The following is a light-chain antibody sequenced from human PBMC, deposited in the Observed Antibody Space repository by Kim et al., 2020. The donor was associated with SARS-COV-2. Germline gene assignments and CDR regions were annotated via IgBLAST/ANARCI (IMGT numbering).Light chain of an antibody. J-gene: IGKJ5*01. Sequence: EIVLTQSPATLSLSPGERATLSCRASQSVSSYLAWYQQKPGQAPRLLIYDASNRATGIPARFSGSGSGIDFTLTISSLEPEDFAVYYWQQRSNWPPSSFGQGTRLEIK. V-gene: IGKV3-11*01. CDR1: QSVSSY. CDR2: DAS. CDR3: QQRSNWPPSS.